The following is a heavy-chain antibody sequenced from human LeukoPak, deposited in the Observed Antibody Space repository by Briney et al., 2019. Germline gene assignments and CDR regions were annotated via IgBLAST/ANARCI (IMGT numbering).Heavy chain of an antibody. D-gene: IGHD3-22*01. CDR2: INAGNGNT. CDR3: ARDLAIVVVITTRPRGVFDY. Sequence: ASVKVSCKASGYTFTSYYMHWVRQAPGQRLEWMGWINAGNGNTKYSQKFQGRVTITRDTSASTAYMELSSLRSEDTAVYYCARDLAIVVVITTRPRGVFDYWGQGTLVTVSS. CDR1: GYTFTSYY. V-gene: IGHV1-3*01. J-gene: IGHJ4*02.